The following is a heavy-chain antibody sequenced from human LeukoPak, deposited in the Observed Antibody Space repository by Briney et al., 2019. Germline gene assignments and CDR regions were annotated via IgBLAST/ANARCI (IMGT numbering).Heavy chain of an antibody. CDR2: LASDENNR. CDR1: GNYW. J-gene: IGHJ4*02. V-gene: IGHV3-74*01. CDR3: ARDAGWGRLDS. D-gene: IGHD3-16*01. Sequence: GGSLRLSCAASGNYWMHWVRQVPGKGLMWVSRLASDENNRIYADSVKGRFTISRDNAKNTLFLQMNSLRVEDTGFYYCARDAGWGRLDSWGQGALVTVSS.